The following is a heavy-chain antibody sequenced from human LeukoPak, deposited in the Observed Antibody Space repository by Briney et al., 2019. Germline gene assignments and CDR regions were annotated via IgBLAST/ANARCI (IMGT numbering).Heavy chain of an antibody. CDR1: GYTLTELS. Sequence: ASVKVSCKVSGYTLTELSMHWVRQAPGKGLEWMGGFDPEDGETIYAQKFQGRVTMTEDTSTDTAYMELSSLRSEDTAVYYCATGSRFTIFGVVHGNLDYWGQGTLVTVSS. CDR3: ATGSRFTIFGVVHGNLDY. J-gene: IGHJ4*02. V-gene: IGHV1-24*01. D-gene: IGHD3-3*01. CDR2: FDPEDGET.